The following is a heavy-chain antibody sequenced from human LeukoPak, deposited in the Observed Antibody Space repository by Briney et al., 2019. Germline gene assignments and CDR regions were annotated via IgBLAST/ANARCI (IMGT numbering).Heavy chain of an antibody. Sequence: ASVKVSCKASGYTFTGYYIHWVRQAPGQGLEWMGWINPNTGGTTNAQKFQGRVTMTRDTSISTAYMELGSLTSDDTAVYYCARSTSDWLLQILDYWGQGTLVTVSS. J-gene: IGHJ4*02. V-gene: IGHV1-2*02. CDR2: INPNTGGT. CDR3: ARSTSDWLLQILDY. CDR1: GYTFTGYY. D-gene: IGHD3/OR15-3a*01.